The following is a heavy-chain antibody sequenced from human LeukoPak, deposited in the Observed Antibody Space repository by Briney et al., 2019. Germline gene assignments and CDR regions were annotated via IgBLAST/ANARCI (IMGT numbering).Heavy chain of an antibody. Sequence: ASVKVSCKASGHTFTSYDINWVRQATGQGLEWMGWMNPNSGGTNYAQKFQGRVTMTRDTSISTAYMELSRLRSDDTAVYYCARDVKWFGELFGSSAFDIWGQGTMVTVSS. D-gene: IGHD3-10*01. V-gene: IGHV1-2*02. CDR2: MNPNSGGT. CDR1: GHTFTSYD. CDR3: ARDVKWFGELFGSSAFDI. J-gene: IGHJ3*02.